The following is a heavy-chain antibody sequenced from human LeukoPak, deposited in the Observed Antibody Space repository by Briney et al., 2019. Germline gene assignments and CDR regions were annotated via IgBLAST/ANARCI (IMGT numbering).Heavy chain of an antibody. CDR1: GFTFSSYS. D-gene: IGHD3-10*01. J-gene: IGHJ4*02. Sequence: GGSLRLSCAASGFTFSSYSMNWVRQAPGKGLEWVSAISGSGGHTYYADPVKGRFTISRDDSKNTVYLQMNSLRADDAAVYYCARSDYYGSGSRYFDYWGQGTLVTVSS. CDR2: ISGSGGHT. CDR3: ARSDYYGSGSRYFDY. V-gene: IGHV3-23*01.